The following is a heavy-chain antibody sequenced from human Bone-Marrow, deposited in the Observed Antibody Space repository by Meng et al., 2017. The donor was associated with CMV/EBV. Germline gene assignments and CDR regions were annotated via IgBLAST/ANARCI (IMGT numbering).Heavy chain of an antibody. Sequence: ASVKDSCKASGYTFTSYGISWVRQAPGQGLEWMGWIRAYNGNTNYAQKLQGRVTMTIDTSTSTGYMELRSLRSDDTAGYYCARWLVVVPAAQIINYGMDVWGQGTTVTVSS. V-gene: IGHV1-18*01. J-gene: IGHJ6*02. D-gene: IGHD2-2*01. CDR1: GYTFTSYG. CDR2: IRAYNGNT. CDR3: ARWLVVVPAAQIINYGMDV.